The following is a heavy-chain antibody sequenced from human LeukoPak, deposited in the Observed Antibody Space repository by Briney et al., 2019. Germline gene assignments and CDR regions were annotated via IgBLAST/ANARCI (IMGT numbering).Heavy chain of an antibody. V-gene: IGHV1-3*01. CDR3: ARGYYDSRVYNWFDP. CDR2: INAGNGNT. J-gene: IGHJ5*02. CDR1: GYTFTSYA. Sequence: GAPVKVSCKASGYTFTSYAMHWVRQAPGQRLEWMGWINAGNGNTKYSQKFQGRVTITRDTSASTAYMELSSLRPEDTAVYYCARGYYDSRVYNWFDPWGQGTLVTVSS. D-gene: IGHD3-22*01.